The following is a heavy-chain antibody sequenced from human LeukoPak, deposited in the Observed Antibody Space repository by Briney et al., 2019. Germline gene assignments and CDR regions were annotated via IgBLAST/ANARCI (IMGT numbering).Heavy chain of an antibody. Sequence: SSETLSLTCTVSGDSISRYYWSWIRQPPGKVLEWIGYIYNTGSTSYNPSLKSRVTISIDTSKNQFSLKLSSVTAADTAVYYCTRGAGWLIDYWGQGILVTVSS. CDR3: TRGAGWLIDY. J-gene: IGHJ4*02. V-gene: IGHV4-59*08. D-gene: IGHD3-16*01. CDR1: GDSISRYY. CDR2: IYNTGST.